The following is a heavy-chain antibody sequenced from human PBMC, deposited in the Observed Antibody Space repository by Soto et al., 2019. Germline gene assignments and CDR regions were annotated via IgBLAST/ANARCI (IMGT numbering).Heavy chain of an antibody. Sequence: GASVKVSCKVSGYTLTELSMHWVRQAPGKGLEWMGGFDPEDGETIYAQKFQGRVTMTEDTSTDTAYMELSSLRSEDTAVYYCATARLNYYDSSGFFDYWGQGTLVTVS. CDR1: GYTLTELS. CDR2: FDPEDGET. V-gene: IGHV1-24*01. CDR3: ATARLNYYDSSGFFDY. D-gene: IGHD3-22*01. J-gene: IGHJ4*02.